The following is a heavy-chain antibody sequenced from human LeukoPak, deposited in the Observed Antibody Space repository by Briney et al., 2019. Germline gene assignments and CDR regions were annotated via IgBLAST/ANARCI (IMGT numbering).Heavy chain of an antibody. Sequence: ASVKVSCKASGYTFTGNYMHWVRQAPGQGLEWMGWIMPNSGVTSYAQKFQGRVTMTRDTSISTAYMELSRLRSDDTALCFCARGCGAGCFDYWGQGTLVTISS. V-gene: IGHV1-2*02. D-gene: IGHD2-21*02. CDR2: IMPNSGVT. J-gene: IGHJ4*02. CDR1: GYTFTGNY. CDR3: ARGCGAGCFDY.